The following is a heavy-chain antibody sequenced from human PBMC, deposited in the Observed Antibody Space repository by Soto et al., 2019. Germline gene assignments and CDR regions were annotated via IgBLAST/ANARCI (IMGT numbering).Heavy chain of an antibody. D-gene: IGHD3-22*01. J-gene: IGHJ4*02. CDR2: INHSGST. CDR3: ARVGSFRYYDSSGYRRGYYFDY. V-gene: IGHV4-34*01. CDR1: GGSFKGYY. Sequence: PSETLSLTCAVYGGSFKGYYGSWIRQPPGKGLEWIGEINHSGSTNYNPSLKSRVTISVDTSKNQFSLKLSSVTAADTAVYYCARVGSFRYYDSSGYRRGYYFDYWGQGTLVTVSS.